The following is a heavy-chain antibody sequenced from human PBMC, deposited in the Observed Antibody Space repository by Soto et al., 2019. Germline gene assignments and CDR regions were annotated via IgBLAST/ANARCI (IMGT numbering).Heavy chain of an antibody. D-gene: IGHD3-3*01. CDR1: GGSFSGYY. Sequence: SETLSLTCAVYGGSFSGYYWSWIRQPPGKGLEWIGEINHSGSTNYNPSLKSRVTISVDTSKNQFSLKLSSVTAADTAVYYCARVGNSLFGVVIKTGFDYWGQGTLVTVSS. V-gene: IGHV4-34*01. CDR3: ARVGNSLFGVVIKTGFDY. J-gene: IGHJ4*02. CDR2: INHSGST.